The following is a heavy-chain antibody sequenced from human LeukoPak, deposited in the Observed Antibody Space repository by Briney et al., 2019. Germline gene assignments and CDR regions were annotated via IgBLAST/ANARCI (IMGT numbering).Heavy chain of an antibody. Sequence: KPGRSLRLSCAASGLAFSRYGMHWARHAPGKGLEGVALISHDGTNKNHADSVKGRFTISRDNSNNTLYLQMSSLRAEDTAVYYCARGPGALDYWGQGTLVTVSS. J-gene: IGHJ4*02. CDR2: ISHDGTNK. CDR3: ARGPGALDY. CDR1: GLAFSRYG. V-gene: IGHV3-30*03. D-gene: IGHD2-2*01.